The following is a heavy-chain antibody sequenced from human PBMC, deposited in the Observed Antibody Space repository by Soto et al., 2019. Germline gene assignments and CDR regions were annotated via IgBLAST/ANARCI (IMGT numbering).Heavy chain of an antibody. Sequence: SVKVSCKASGGTFSSYAISWVRQAPGQGLEWMGGIIPIFGTAKYSQKFQGRVTITRDTSASTAYMELSSLRSEDTAVYYCARDTGPTIFGVVIMGGIDPWGQGTLVTVSS. D-gene: IGHD3-3*01. CDR3: ARDTGPTIFGVVIMGGIDP. CDR1: GGTFSSYA. CDR2: IIPIFGTA. V-gene: IGHV1-69*05. J-gene: IGHJ5*02.